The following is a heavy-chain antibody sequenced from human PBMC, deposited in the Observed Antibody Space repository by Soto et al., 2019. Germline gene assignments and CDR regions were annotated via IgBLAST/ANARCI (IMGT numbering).Heavy chain of an antibody. CDR1: GVSFSNSA. CDR3: ASRPRNGYNR. Sequence: QVQLVQSGAELKKPGSSVKVSCKSSGVSFSNSAVTWVRQAPGQGLEWMGGIIPIFNTPHYAQKFQGRVASTADDSTATAYMELTSLTSEDTAVYYCASRPRNGYNRWGHGTLVTVSS. CDR2: IIPIFNTP. D-gene: IGHD5-12*01. J-gene: IGHJ4*01. V-gene: IGHV1-69*01.